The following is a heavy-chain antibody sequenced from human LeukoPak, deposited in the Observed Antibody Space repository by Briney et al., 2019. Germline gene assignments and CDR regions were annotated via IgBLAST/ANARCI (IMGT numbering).Heavy chain of an antibody. J-gene: IGHJ4*02. V-gene: IGHV4-38-2*02. CDR1: GYSISSGYY. CDR2: IYHSGTT. Sequence: SETLSLTCTVSGYSISSGYYWGWIRQPPGKGLEWIGIIYHSGTTYYNPSLKSRVTISVDTSKNQFSLKLSSVTAADTAVYYCARFSSSWYYFDYWGQGTLVTVPS. CDR3: ARFSSSWYYFDY. D-gene: IGHD6-13*01.